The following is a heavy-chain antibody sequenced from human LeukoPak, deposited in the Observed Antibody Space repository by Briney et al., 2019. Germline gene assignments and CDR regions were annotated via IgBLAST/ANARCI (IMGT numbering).Heavy chain of an antibody. Sequence: SETLSLTCAVSGYSISSGYYWGWIRQPPGKGLEWIGCIYHSGSTYYNPSLKSRVTISVHTSKNQFSLKPSSVTAADTAVYYCARHAGGAYRYYFDYWGQGTLVTVSS. CDR3: ARHAGGAYRYYFDY. D-gene: IGHD4-11*01. CDR1: GYSISSGYY. V-gene: IGHV4-38-2*01. J-gene: IGHJ4*02. CDR2: IYHSGST.